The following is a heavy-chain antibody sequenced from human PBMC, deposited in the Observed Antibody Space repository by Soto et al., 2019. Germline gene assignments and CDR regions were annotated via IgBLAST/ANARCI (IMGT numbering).Heavy chain of an antibody. J-gene: IGHJ4*02. CDR3: MSITVAGPN. V-gene: IGHV3-74*01. CDR1: GFTFSSYW. Sequence: GGSLRLSCAASGFTFSSYWMHWVRQAPGKGLVWVSRIKNDGSITTYADSVKDRFTISRDNAKNTLFLQMNSLRAEDTAMYYCMSITVAGPNWGQGTLVTVSS. CDR2: IKNDGSIT. D-gene: IGHD6-19*01.